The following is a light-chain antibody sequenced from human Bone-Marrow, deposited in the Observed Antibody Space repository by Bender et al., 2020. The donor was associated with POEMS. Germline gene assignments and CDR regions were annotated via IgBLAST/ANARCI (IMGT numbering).Light chain of an antibody. CDR2: EVS. CDR3: SSYTRSSTLV. J-gene: IGLJ1*01. Sequence: QSALTQPASVSGSPGQSITISCTGTSSDVGSYNLVSWYQQHPGKAPKLMIYEVSNWPSGVSDRFSGSKSGNTASLTISGLQPEDEADYYCSSYTRSSTLVFGTGTKVTVL. V-gene: IGLV2-14*02. CDR1: SSDVGSYNL.